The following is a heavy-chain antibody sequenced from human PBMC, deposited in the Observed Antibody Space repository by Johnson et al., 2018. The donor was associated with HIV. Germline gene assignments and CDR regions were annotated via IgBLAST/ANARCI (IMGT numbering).Heavy chain of an antibody. J-gene: IGHJ3*02. V-gene: IGHV3-11*04. D-gene: IGHD3-22*01. CDR2: ISSSGSTI. CDR3: ARIRVAVITEVGAFDI. Sequence: QVQLVESGGGVVQPGRSLRLSCAASGFTFSDYYMSWIRQAPGKGLEWVSYISSSGSTIYYADSVKGRFTISRDNSKNTLYLQMNSLRTEDTAVYYCARIRVAVITEVGAFDIWGQGTMVTVSS. CDR1: GFTFSDYY.